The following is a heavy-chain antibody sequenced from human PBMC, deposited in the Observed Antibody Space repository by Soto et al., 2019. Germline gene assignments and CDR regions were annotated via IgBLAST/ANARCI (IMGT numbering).Heavy chain of an antibody. V-gene: IGHV3-48*02. Sequence: EVQLVESGGGLVQPGGSLRLSCAASGFTFSSYSMNWVRQAPGKGLEWVSYISSSSSTIYYADSVKGRFTISRDNAQNSLYLQMNSLRDEDTAVYYCAREWNPLNWFDPWGQGNLVTVSS. CDR3: AREWNPLNWFDP. J-gene: IGHJ5*02. CDR1: GFTFSSYS. D-gene: IGHD1-1*01. CDR2: ISSSSSTI.